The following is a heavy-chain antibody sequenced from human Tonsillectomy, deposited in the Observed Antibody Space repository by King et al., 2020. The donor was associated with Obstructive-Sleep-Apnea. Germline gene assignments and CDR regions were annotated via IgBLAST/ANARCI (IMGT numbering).Heavy chain of an antibody. J-gene: IGHJ4*02. V-gene: IGHV3-9*01. Sequence: EVQLVESGGGLVQPGRSLRLSCAASGFTFDDYAMHWVRQVPGKGLEWGSGISWSSGNIDYADSVKGRFTLSRDNAKNSLYLQMNSLRPEDTAFYYCAKAIPPYYYGSGFDYWGQGTLVTVSS. CDR1: GFTFDDYA. CDR2: ISWSSGNI. CDR3: AKAIPPYYYGSGFDY. D-gene: IGHD3-10*01.